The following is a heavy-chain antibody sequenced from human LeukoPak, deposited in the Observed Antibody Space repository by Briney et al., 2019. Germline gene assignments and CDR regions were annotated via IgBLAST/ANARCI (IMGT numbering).Heavy chain of an antibody. CDR2: ISYDGSNK. Sequence: TGRSLRLSCAASGFTFRSYGMHWVRQAPGKGLEWVAVISYDGSNKYYADSVKGRFTISRDNSKNTLYLQMNSLRAEDTAVYYCAKDRRSSGWYYFDYWGQGTLVTVSS. V-gene: IGHV3-30*18. J-gene: IGHJ4*02. CDR1: GFTFRSYG. D-gene: IGHD6-19*01. CDR3: AKDRRSSGWYYFDY.